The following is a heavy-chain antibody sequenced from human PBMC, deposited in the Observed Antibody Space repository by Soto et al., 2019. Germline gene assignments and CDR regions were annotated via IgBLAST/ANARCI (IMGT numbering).Heavy chain of an antibody. CDR2: ISGSGDST. V-gene: IGHV3-23*01. Sequence: EVQLLESGGGLVQPGGSLRLSCAASGFTFSSYAMRLVRQAPVKGLEWVSAISGSGDSTYYADSVKGRFTISRDNSKNTLYLKMNSRRAADTAVYYCARRGSGSYYDYWGQGTMVTVSS. D-gene: IGHD1-26*01. J-gene: IGHJ4*02. CDR1: GFTFSSYA. CDR3: ARRGSGSYYDY.